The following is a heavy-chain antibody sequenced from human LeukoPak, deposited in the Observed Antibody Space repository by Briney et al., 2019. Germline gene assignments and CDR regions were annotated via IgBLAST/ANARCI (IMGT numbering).Heavy chain of an antibody. V-gene: IGHV1-8*01. CDR1: GYTFTSYD. Sequence: ASVKVSCKDAGYTFTSYDINCVRQATGQGLEWMGWMNPNSGNTGYAQKFQGRVTMTRNTSISTAYMELSSLRSEDTAVYYCAGDYEDYFDYWGQGTLVTVSS. CDR3: AGDYEDYFDY. CDR2: MNPNSGNT. J-gene: IGHJ4*02. D-gene: IGHD4-17*01.